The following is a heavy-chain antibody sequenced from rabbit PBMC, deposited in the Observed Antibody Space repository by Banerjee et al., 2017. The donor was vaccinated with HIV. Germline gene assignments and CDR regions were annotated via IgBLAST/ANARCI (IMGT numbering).Heavy chain of an antibody. CDR2: IDAGSGTT. D-gene: IGHD3-1*01. J-gene: IGHJ4*01. Sequence: QEQLEESGGDLVKPEGSLTLTCTASGFSFSSGYWICWVRQAPGKGLEWIACIDAGSGTTYYASWAKGRFTISKTSSTTVTLQMTSLTVADTATYFCARSSVAGAGWAMGFNLWGPGTSSPS. CDR1: GFSFSSGYW. V-gene: IGHV1S45*01. CDR3: ARSSVAGAGWAMGFNL.